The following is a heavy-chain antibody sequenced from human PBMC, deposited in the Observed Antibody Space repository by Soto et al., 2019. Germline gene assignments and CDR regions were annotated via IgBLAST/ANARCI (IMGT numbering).Heavy chain of an antibody. Sequence: QVQLQQWGAGLLKPSETLSLTCAVYGGSFSGYYWSWIRQPPGKGLEWIGEINHSGSTNYNPSLKSRVSLSVDTSKNPFSLQLSSVTAADTAVYYCARGRGHSSGFDYWGQGTLVTVSS. CDR1: GGSFSGYY. D-gene: IGHD3-22*01. CDR3: ARGRGHSSGFDY. J-gene: IGHJ4*02. V-gene: IGHV4-34*01. CDR2: INHSGST.